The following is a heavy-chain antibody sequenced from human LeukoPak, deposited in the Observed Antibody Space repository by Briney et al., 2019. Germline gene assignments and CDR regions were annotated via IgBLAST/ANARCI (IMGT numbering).Heavy chain of an antibody. D-gene: IGHD3-22*01. J-gene: IGHJ4*02. CDR3: AKDRSSCYSYYSK. CDR2: ISGSGGSV. Sequence: GGSLRLSCAASGFTFSDHSMSWVRQAPGKGLEWVSAISGSGGSVYYADSVKGRLTISRDNSKNTLHLQMNSLRAEDTAVYYCAKDRSSCYSYYSKWGQGTLVTVSS. V-gene: IGHV3-23*01. CDR1: GFTFSDHS.